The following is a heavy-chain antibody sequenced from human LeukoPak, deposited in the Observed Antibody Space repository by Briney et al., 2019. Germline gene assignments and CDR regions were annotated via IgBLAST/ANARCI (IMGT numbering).Heavy chain of an antibody. CDR2: ISWSSGSI. Sequence: PGGSLRLSCAASGFTFDDYAMHWVRQAPGKGLEWVSGISWSSGSIGYADSVKGRFTISRDNAKNSLYLQMNSLRAEDTALYYCAKDIDYDSSGVLFQYWGQGTLVTVSS. D-gene: IGHD3-22*01. J-gene: IGHJ1*01. CDR1: GFTFDDYA. CDR3: AKDIDYDSSGVLFQY. V-gene: IGHV3-9*01.